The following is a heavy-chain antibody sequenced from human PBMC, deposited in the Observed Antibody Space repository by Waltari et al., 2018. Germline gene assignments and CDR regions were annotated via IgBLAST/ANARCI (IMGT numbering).Heavy chain of an antibody. V-gene: IGHV3-7*01. J-gene: IGHJ6*03. CDR1: GSTLNNYW. CDR3: ARDYYYYIDV. CDR2: IKQDGSEK. Sequence: EMQLVESRGGLALPGRSLRLSCAVSGSTLNNYWMTWVRQAPGKGLEWVANIKQDGSEKSYVDSVKGRFTISRDNAKNSVYLQMNSVRAEDTALYYCARDYYYYIDVWGKGTTVTVSS.